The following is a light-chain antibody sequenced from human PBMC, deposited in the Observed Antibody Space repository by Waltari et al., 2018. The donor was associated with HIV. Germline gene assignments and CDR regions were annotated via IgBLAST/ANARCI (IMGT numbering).Light chain of an antibody. CDR1: SSDVGGYKY. Sequence: QSALTQPASVSGSPGQSITISCTGTSSDVGGYKYVSWYLQHPGKAPKLMIYDVDKRPSGVSNRFSGSKSGNTASLTISGLQAEDEADYYCNSYTSSSTVVFGGGTKLTVL. V-gene: IGLV2-14*01. CDR2: DVD. CDR3: NSYTSSSTVV. J-gene: IGLJ2*01.